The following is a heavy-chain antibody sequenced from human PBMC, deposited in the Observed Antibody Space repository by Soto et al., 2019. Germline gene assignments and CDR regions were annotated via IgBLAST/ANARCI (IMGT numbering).Heavy chain of an antibody. V-gene: IGHV1-69*01. CDR1: GGTFNTFY. CDR2: ILPVFKPP. J-gene: IGHJ4*02. D-gene: IGHD3-22*01. CDR3: ARALGRPYSSVFDH. Sequence: QVQLEQSGAEVKKPGSSVRVSCKSSGGTFNTFYVTWVRQAPGQGLEWMGGILPVFKPPNYAEKFKDRVTIMAEESTTPVYLELNSLTYEDTVVYFCARALGRPYSSVFDHWGQGTLVTVSS.